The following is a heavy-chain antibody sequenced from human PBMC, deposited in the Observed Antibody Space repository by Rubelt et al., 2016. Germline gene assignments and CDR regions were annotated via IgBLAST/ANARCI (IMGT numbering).Heavy chain of an antibody. V-gene: IGHV3-11*01. D-gene: IGHD6-13*01. Sequence: YISRSGDAMYYADSVQGRFTISRDNAKNSLYLQMNSLRAEDTAVYYCAREAASMECFQHWGQGTLVTASS. CDR3: AREAASMECFQH. J-gene: IGHJ1*01. CDR2: ISRSGDAM.